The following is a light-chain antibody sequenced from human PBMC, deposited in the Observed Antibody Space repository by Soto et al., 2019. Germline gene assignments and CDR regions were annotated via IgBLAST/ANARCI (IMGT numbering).Light chain of an antibody. CDR1: QRISGW. J-gene: IGKJ1*01. CDR2: DVS. CDR3: EPYRGHSQA. Sequence: GNTGTSTCQASQRISGWLAWHQQKPGKAPKLLIYDVSALKRGVPPWFSGSGSGTAFSLALRILQSCALSTLFREPYRGHSQALGSGTKVDIK. V-gene: IGKV1-5*01.